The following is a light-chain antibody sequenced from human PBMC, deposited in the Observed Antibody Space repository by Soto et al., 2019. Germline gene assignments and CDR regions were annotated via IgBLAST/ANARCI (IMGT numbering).Light chain of an antibody. CDR1: QSINSY. CDR2: AAS. CDR3: QQYGSSPRT. V-gene: IGKV1-39*01. Sequence: DIQITQSPSSLSASVGDRVTITCRASQSINSYINWFQQKPGKAPELLIYAASTLQSGVPSRFSGSGSGTDFTLTISRLEPEDFAVYYCQQYGSSPRTFGQGTK. J-gene: IGKJ1*01.